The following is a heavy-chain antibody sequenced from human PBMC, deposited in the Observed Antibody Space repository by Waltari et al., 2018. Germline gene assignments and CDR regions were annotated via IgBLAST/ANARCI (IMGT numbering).Heavy chain of an antibody. CDR1: GGTFSSYT. Sequence: QVQLVQSGAEVKKPGSSVKVSCKASGGTFSSYTISWVRQAPGQGLEWMGRISPILGIANYAQKFQGRVTITADKSTSTAYMELSSLRSEDTAVYYCARDREGSSGWSDAFDIWGQGTMVTVSS. CDR2: ISPILGIA. V-gene: IGHV1-69*08. CDR3: ARDREGSSGWSDAFDI. D-gene: IGHD6-19*01. J-gene: IGHJ3*02.